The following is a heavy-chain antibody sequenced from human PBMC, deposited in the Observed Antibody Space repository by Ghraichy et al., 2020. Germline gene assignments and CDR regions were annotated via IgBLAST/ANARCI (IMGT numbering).Heavy chain of an antibody. J-gene: IGHJ5*02. CDR2: FDPEDGET. CDR3: ATVRYFDWLLLGGWFDP. V-gene: IGHV1-24*01. D-gene: IGHD3-9*01. Sequence: ASVKVSCKVSGYPLTELSMHWVRQAPGKGLEWMGGFDPEDGETIYAQKFQGRVTMTEDTSTDTAYMELSSLRSEDTAVYYCATVRYFDWLLLGGWFDPWGQGTLVTVSS. CDR1: GYPLTELS.